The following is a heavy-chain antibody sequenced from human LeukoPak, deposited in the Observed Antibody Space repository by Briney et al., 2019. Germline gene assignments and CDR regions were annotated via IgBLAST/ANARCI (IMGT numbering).Heavy chain of an antibody. CDR2: INHSGST. CDR1: GGSFSGYY. CDR3: ARDGYSSTGDWFDP. D-gene: IGHD6-13*01. J-gene: IGHJ5*02. Sequence: SETLSLTCAVYGGSFSGYYWSWIRQPPGKGLEWIGEINHSGSTNYNPSLKSRVTISVDTSKNQFSLKLSSVTAADTAVYYCARDGYSSTGDWFDPWGQGTLVTVSS. V-gene: IGHV4-34*01.